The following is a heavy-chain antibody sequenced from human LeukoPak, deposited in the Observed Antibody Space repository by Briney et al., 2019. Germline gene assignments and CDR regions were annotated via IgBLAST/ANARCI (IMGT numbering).Heavy chain of an antibody. CDR3: ASTTRGGTYYYYMDV. CDR2: ISYDGSNK. J-gene: IGHJ6*03. CDR1: GFTFSSYS. V-gene: IGHV3-30*04. Sequence: GSLRLSCAASGFTFSSYSMHWVRQAPGKGLEWVAVISYDGSNKYYADSVKGRFTISRDNAKTSLYLHMNSLRAEDTAVYYCASTTRGGTYYYYMDVWGKGTTVTISS. D-gene: IGHD1-1*01.